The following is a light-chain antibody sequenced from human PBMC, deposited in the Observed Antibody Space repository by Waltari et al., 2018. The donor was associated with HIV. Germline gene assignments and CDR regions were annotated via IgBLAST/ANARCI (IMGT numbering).Light chain of an antibody. CDR2: YVT. CDR1: SDDVGYYNY. Sequence: QSALTHPASVSGSPGQSIVISCTGTSDDVGYYNYVSWSKQHPGKVPKLVIYYVTSRPSGVSNRFSGSKSGNTASLTISGLRADDEADYYCSSYVGSSTSWLFGGGTKLTV. CDR3: SSYVGSSTSWL. V-gene: IGLV2-14*03. J-gene: IGLJ3*02.